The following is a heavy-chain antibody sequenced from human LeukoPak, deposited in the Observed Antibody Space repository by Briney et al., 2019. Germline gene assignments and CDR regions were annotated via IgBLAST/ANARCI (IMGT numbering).Heavy chain of an antibody. CDR2: INGDGSTT. V-gene: IGHV3-74*01. CDR1: GFSFRSCW. J-gene: IGHJ4*02. Sequence: GGSLRLSWPASGFSFRSCWMHWVRQAPGKELVWVSRINGDGSTTNYADSVRGRFTISRDSSKNTLYLQMNSLRAEDTAVYYCARDQFAFGLFDYWGQGTLVTVSS. D-gene: IGHD3/OR15-3a*01. CDR3: ARDQFAFGLFDY.